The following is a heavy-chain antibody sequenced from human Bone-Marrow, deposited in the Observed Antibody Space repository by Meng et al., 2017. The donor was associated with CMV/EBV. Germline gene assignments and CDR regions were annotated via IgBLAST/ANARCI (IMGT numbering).Heavy chain of an antibody. CDR3: ARGFPPTGTIFDY. CDR2: ISYDGSNK. J-gene: IGHJ4*02. V-gene: IGHV3-30-3*01. CDR1: GFTVRSYA. D-gene: IGHD1-1*01. Sequence: VGSLRLSCAASGFTVRSYAMHWVRQAPGKGLEWVAVISYDGSNKYYADSVKGRFTISRDNSKNTLYLQMNSLRAEDTAVYYCARGFPPTGTIFDYWGQGTLVTVSS.